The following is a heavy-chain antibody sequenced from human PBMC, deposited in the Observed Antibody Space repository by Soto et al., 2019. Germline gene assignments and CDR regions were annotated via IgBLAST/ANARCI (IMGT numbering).Heavy chain of an antibody. D-gene: IGHD4-4*01. J-gene: IGHJ4*02. Sequence: GASVQVSCKASGYTFTGYYIHWVRQAPGQGLEWMGWINPNSGGTNYAQKFQGWVTMTMDTSISTAYMELSRLRSDDTAVYYCARGISTVPLYYFDYWGQGTLVTVSS. CDR1: GYTFTGYY. CDR2: INPNSGGT. CDR3: ARGISTVPLYYFDY. V-gene: IGHV1-2*04.